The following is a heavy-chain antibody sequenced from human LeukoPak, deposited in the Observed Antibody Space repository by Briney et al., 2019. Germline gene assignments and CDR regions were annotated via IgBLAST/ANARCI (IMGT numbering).Heavy chain of an antibody. Sequence: PGKSLRLSCAASGFTFSSYAMHWVRQAPGKGLEWVAVISYVGTNKYYADSVKGRFTTSRDNSKNTLYLQMNSLRVEDTAVYYCARDGGYFDRLAYFFDYWGQGALVPVSS. CDR2: ISYVGTNK. J-gene: IGHJ4*02. D-gene: IGHD3-9*01. CDR1: GFTFSSYA. CDR3: ARDGGYFDRLAYFFDY. V-gene: IGHV3-30*04.